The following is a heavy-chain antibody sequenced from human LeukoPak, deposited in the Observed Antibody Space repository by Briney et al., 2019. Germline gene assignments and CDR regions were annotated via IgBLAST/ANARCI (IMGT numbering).Heavy chain of an antibody. V-gene: IGHV3-21*01. D-gene: IGHD2-15*01. CDR1: GFTFSDYS. CDR2: ISTSGNYI. CDR3: SRGSYNSGGTSDY. J-gene: IGHJ4*02. Sequence: GGSLRLSCAASGFTFSDYSMNWVRQAPGKGLEWDSYISTSGNYIYYADSVKGRFTISRDNAKNSLYLQMNSLRAEDTAVYYCSRGSYNSGGTSDYWGQGNLVTVSS.